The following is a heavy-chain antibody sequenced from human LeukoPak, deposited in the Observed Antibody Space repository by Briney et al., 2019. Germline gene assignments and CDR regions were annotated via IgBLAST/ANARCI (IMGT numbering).Heavy chain of an antibody. CDR2: IYTSGST. CDR3: ARRHYSSGLDY. V-gene: IGHV4-4*07. D-gene: IGHD6-19*01. CDR1: GGSISTYY. Sequence: SETLSLTYTVSGGSISTYYWSWVRQPAGEGLEWIGHIYTSGSTYNPSLKSRVTMSVDTSKNQFSLKLNSVTAADTAVYYCARRHYSSGLDYWGQGILVTLSS. J-gene: IGHJ4*02.